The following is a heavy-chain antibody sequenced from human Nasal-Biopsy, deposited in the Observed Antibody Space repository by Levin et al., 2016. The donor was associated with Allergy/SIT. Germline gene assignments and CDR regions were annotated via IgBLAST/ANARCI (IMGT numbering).Heavy chain of an antibody. CDR2: IWYNGRNE. CDR1: GFSFSNYG. D-gene: IGHD4/OR15-4a*01. CDR3: ARDTRVDDYERPSMQSDN. Sequence: GESLKISCVARGFSFSNYGMHWVRQAPGKGLEWVAVIWYNGRNENYSDSVRGRFTISRDNSLDTLYLQMNSLGAEDTAVYYCARDTRVDDYERPSMQSDNWGQGTVVTVSS. V-gene: IGHV3-33*01. J-gene: IGHJ4*02.